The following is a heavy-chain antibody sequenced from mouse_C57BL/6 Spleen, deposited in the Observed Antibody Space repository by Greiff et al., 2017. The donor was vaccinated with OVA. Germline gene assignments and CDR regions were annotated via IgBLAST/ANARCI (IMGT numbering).Heavy chain of an antibody. CDR1: GFTFSDYG. J-gene: IGHJ1*03. V-gene: IGHV5-17*01. Sequence: DVKLVESGGGLVKPGGSLKLSCAASGFTFSDYGMHWVRQAPEKGLEWVAYISSGSSTIYYADTVKGRFTISRDNAKNTLFLQMTSLRSEDTAMYYCARGDYGSSYSYWYFDVWGTGTTVTVSS. D-gene: IGHD1-1*01. CDR2: ISSGSSTI. CDR3: ARGDYGSSYSYWYFDV.